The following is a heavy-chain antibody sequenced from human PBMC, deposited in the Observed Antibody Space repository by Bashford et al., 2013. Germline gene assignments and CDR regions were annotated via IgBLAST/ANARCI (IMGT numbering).Heavy chain of an antibody. J-gene: IGHJ4*02. V-gene: IGHV3-7*01. CDR3: VREKVLGIKSYFEF. CDR2: IEQDGSGK. D-gene: IGHD7-27*01. CDR1: GFTLSGYW. Sequence: GSLRLSCAASGFTLSGYWMSWVRQAPGKGLEWVANIEQDGSGKYYVASVKGRFFISRDNAESSLYLQMNSLRVDDTAVYYCVREKVLGIKSYFEFWGQGALVTVSS.